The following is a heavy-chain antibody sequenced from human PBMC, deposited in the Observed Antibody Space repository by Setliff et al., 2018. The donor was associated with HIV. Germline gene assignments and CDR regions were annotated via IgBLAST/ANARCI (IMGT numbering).Heavy chain of an antibody. Sequence: ASVKVSCKASGYTFTSYAMHWVRQAPGQRLEWMGWINAGNGNTKYSQKFQGRVTITRDTSTSTVYMELSSLRSEDTAVYYCARERYSSGWFPDYWGQGTLVTVSS. CDR1: GYTFTSYA. CDR3: ARERYSSGWFPDY. V-gene: IGHV1-3*01. CDR2: INAGNGNT. D-gene: IGHD6-19*01. J-gene: IGHJ4*02.